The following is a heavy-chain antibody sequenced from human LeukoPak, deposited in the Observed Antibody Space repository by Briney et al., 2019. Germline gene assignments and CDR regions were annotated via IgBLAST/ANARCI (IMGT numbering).Heavy chain of an antibody. J-gene: IGHJ4*02. CDR3: AREPCGGDCYWRKYYFDY. Sequence: GGSLRLSCAASGFTFSSYAMSWVRQTPGKGLECVSGISNSGGTTYFADSVKGRFTISRDNSMNTLYLQMNSLRAEDTAVYYCAREPCGGDCYWRKYYFDYWGQGTLVTVSS. D-gene: IGHD2-21*02. CDR2: ISNSGGTT. CDR1: GFTFSSYA. V-gene: IGHV3-23*01.